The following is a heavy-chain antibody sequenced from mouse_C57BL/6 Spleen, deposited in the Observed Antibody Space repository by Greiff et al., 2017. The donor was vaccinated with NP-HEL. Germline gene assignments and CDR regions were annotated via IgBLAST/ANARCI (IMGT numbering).Heavy chain of an antibody. CDR1: GYAFSSSW. V-gene: IGHV1-82*01. Sequence: VQLQQSGPELVKPGASVKISCKASGYAFSSSWMNWVKQRPGKGLEWIGRIYPGAGDTNYNGKFKGKATLTADKSSSTAYMQLSSLTSEDSAVYFCARGDYGNPDWFAYWGQGTPVTVSA. D-gene: IGHD2-1*01. J-gene: IGHJ3*01. CDR2: IYPGAGDT. CDR3: ARGDYGNPDWFAY.